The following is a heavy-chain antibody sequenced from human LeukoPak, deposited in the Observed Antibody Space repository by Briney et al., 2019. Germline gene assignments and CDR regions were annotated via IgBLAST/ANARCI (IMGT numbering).Heavy chain of an antibody. Sequence: GGSLRLSCAASGFTFSAYSMNWVRQAPGKGLEWVSSISTGSSYIYYADSVKGRFTISRENAKNSPYLQMNSLRAEDTAVYYCARDSTPYDSSGYCYDYWGQGTLVTVSS. CDR3: ARDSTPYDSSGYCYDY. J-gene: IGHJ4*02. D-gene: IGHD3-22*01. CDR1: GFTFSAYS. V-gene: IGHV3-21*01. CDR2: ISTGSSYI.